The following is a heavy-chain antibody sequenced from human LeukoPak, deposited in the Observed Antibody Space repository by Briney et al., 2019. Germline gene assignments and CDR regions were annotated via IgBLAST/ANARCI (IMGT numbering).Heavy chain of an antibody. CDR2: IRYDGSNK. D-gene: IGHD1-26*01. Sequence: GGSLRLSCAASGFTFSSYGMHWVRQAPGKGLEWVAFIRYDGSNKYYANSVKGRFTISRDNSKNTLYLQMDSLRAEDTAVYYCAKALYSGSYLGGDAFDIWGQGTMVTVSS. CDR3: AKALYSGSYLGGDAFDI. CDR1: GFTFSSYG. J-gene: IGHJ3*02. V-gene: IGHV3-30*02.